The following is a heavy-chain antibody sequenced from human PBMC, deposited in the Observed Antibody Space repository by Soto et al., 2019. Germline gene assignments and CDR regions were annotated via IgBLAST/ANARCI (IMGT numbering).Heavy chain of an antibody. V-gene: IGHV4-39*01. CDR1: GGSISSSSYY. CDR3: ARVIAARPKPYYYYYYYMDV. Sequence: SETLSLTCXVSGGSISSSSYYWGWIRQPPGKGLEWIGSIYYSGSTYYNPSLKSRVTISVDTSKNQFSLKLSSVTAADTAVYYCARVIAARPKPYYYYYYYMDVWGKGTTVTVSS. CDR2: IYYSGST. J-gene: IGHJ6*03. D-gene: IGHD6-6*01.